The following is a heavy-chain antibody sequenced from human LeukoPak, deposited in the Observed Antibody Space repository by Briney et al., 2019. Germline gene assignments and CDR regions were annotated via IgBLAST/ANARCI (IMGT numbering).Heavy chain of an antibody. CDR1: GGSFSGYY. J-gene: IGHJ4*02. CDR3: ARGLSRGGSCYYNR. CDR2: INHSGST. D-gene: IGHD2-15*01. Sequence: PSETLSLTCAVYGGSFSGYYWSWIRQPPGKGLEWIGEINHSGSTNYDPSLKSLVTISVDTSKNQFPLKLSSVTAADTAVYYCARGLSRGGSCYYNRWGQGTLVTVSS. V-gene: IGHV4-34*01.